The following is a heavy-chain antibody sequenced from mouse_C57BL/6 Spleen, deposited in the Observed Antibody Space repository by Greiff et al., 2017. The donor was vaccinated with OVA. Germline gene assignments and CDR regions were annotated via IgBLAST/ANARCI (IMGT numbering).Heavy chain of an antibody. J-gene: IGHJ4*01. D-gene: IGHD1-1*01. CDR3: ARQRYYGSSYAMDY. V-gene: IGHV5-9*01. CDR1: GFTFRSYT. Sequence: EVMLVESGGGLVKPGGSLKLSCAASGFTFRSYTMSWVRQTPEQRLEWVATISGGGGNTYYPDRVKGRFTLSRDNAKNTLYLQMSSLRSEDTAMYYCARQRYYGSSYAMDYWGQGTSVTVSS. CDR2: ISGGGGNT.